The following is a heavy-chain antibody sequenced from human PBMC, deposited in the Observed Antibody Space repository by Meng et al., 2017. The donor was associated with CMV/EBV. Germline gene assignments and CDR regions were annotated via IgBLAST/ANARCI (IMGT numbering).Heavy chain of an antibody. CDR3: ARDLTTVTYFPTWFDP. V-gene: IGHV3-21*01. J-gene: IGHJ5*02. CDR1: GFTFSSYR. CDR2: ISSSSSYI. Sequence: GGSLRLSCAASGFTFSSYRMNWVRQAPGKGLEWVSSISSSSSYIYYADSVKGRFTISRDNAKNSLYLQMNSLRAEDTAVYYCARDLTTVTYFPTWFDPWGQGTLVTVSS. D-gene: IGHD4-17*01.